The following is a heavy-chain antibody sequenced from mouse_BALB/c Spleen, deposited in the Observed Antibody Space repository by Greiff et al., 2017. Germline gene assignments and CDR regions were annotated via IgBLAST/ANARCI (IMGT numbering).Heavy chain of an antibody. D-gene: IGHD1-1*01. Sequence: QVQLKQSGPELVKPGASVRISCKASGYTFTSYYIHWVKQRPGQGLEWIGWIYPGNVNTKYNEKFKGKATLTADKSSSTAYMQLSSLTSEDSAVYFCARRTTVGPFDYWGQGTTLTVSS. CDR3: ARRTTVGPFDY. J-gene: IGHJ2*01. CDR1: GYTFTSYY. V-gene: IGHV1S56*01. CDR2: IYPGNVNT.